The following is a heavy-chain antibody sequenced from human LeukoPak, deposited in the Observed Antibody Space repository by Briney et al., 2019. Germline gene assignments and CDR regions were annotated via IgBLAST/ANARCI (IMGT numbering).Heavy chain of an antibody. Sequence: GGSLRLSCAASGFTFSSYEMNWVRQAPGKGLEWVSYISTSGSTMYYADSVKGRFTISRDNAKNSLYLQMNSLRDEDTAVYYCARLTYYYDSSGYWVFDYWGQGTLVTVSS. V-gene: IGHV3-48*03. CDR3: ARLTYYYDSSGYWVFDY. J-gene: IGHJ4*02. CDR2: ISTSGSTM. D-gene: IGHD3-22*01. CDR1: GFTFSSYE.